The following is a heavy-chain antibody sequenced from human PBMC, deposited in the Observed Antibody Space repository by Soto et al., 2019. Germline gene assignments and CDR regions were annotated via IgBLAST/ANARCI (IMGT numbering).Heavy chain of an antibody. J-gene: IGHJ6*03. Sequence: EVQLVESGGGLVQPGGSLRLSCAASGFTFSNYWMYWVRQAPGKGLEWVSRINSDGSVSSHADSVRGRLTISRDNVKNTLYLHMDSLRAEYTAVYFCARGDCVGGTCYSLAGSFYYYRDVWGKGTTVTVFS. CDR1: GFTFSNYW. CDR3: ARGDCVGGTCYSLAGSFYYYRDV. CDR2: INSDGSVS. V-gene: IGHV3-74*02. D-gene: IGHD2-15*01.